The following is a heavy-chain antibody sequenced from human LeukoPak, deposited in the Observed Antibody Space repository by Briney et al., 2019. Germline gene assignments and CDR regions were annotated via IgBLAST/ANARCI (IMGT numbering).Heavy chain of an antibody. CDR3: AKDPRSTTVTYY. CDR1: GFTFSSYA. J-gene: IGHJ4*02. Sequence: GGSLRLSCAASGFTFSSYAMGWVRQAPGKGLEWVSAISGSGGSTYYADSVKGRFTISRDNSKNTLYLQMNSLRAEDTAVYYCAKDPRSTTVTYYWGQGTLVTVSS. CDR2: ISGSGGST. D-gene: IGHD4-17*01. V-gene: IGHV3-23*01.